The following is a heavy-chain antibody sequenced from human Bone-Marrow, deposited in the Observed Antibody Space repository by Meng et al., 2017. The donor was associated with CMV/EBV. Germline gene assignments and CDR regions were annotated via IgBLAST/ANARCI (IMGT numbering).Heavy chain of an antibody. V-gene: IGHV4-34*01. Sequence: SQTLSLTCAVYGGSFSGYYWSWIRQPPGKGLEWIGEINHSGSTNYNPSLKSRVTISVDTSKNQFSLKLSSVTAADTAVYYCARQEPYSSGRSPSFYYYYGMDVWGQGTTVTVSS. CDR3: ARQEPYSSGRSPSFYYYYGMDV. CDR1: GGSFSGYY. D-gene: IGHD6-19*01. J-gene: IGHJ6*02. CDR2: INHSGST.